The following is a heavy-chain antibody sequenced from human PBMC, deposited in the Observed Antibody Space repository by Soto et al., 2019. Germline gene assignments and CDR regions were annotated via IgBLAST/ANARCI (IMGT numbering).Heavy chain of an antibody. CDR3: ARDHRPTTVTQYYFDY. D-gene: IGHD4-4*01. V-gene: IGHV1-18*01. CDR1: GYTFTTYS. J-gene: IGHJ4*02. CDR2: ISAYNGNT. Sequence: QVQLVQSGAEVKEPGASVKVSCKTSGYTFTTYSISWVRQAPGQGLEWMGWISAYNGNTNYAQKFQGRVTMTTDTSTTTAYMELRSLRSDDTAVVYCARDHRPTTVTQYYFDYWGQGTLVTVSS.